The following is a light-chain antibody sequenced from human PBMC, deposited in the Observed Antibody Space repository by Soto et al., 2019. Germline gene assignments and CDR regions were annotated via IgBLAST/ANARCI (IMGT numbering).Light chain of an antibody. CDR3: QVWDSSTDV. CDR1: NIGSKN. Sequence: SSELTQPLSVSVALGQTARITCGVNNIGSKNVHWYQQKPGQAPVLVIYRDSNRPSGIPERFSGSNSGNTATLTISRAQAGDEADYYCQVWDSSTDVFGTGTKLTVL. J-gene: IGLJ1*01. CDR2: RDS. V-gene: IGLV3-9*01.